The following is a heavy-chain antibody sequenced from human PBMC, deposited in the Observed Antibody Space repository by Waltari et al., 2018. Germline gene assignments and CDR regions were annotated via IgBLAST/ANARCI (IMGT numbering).Heavy chain of an antibody. Sequence: QVQLQESGPGLVKPSETLSLNCTVSGYSIRSGSSWGWIRQPPGKGLEWSGSIYHSGGTYYNPSLKSRVTISVDTSKNQFSLKLSSVTAADTAVYYCARDRWVITFGGVMGYWGQGTLVTVSS. D-gene: IGHD3-16*01. J-gene: IGHJ4*02. CDR1: GYSIRSGSS. CDR2: IYHSGGT. CDR3: ARDRWVITFGGVMGY. V-gene: IGHV4-38-2*02.